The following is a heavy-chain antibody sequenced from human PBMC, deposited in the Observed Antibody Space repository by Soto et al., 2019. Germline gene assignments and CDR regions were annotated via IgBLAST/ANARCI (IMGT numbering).Heavy chain of an antibody. CDR3: ARDPGEVQLAFYYYGMDV. CDR2: IWYDGSNK. V-gene: IGHV3-33*01. J-gene: IGHJ6*02. CDR1: GFTFGSYG. D-gene: IGHD6-6*01. Sequence: HPGGSLRLSCAASGFTFGSYGMHWVRQAPGKGLEWVAVIWYDGSNKYYADSVKGRFTISRDNSKNTLYLQMNSLRAEDTAVYYCARDPGEVQLAFYYYGMDVWGQGPTVTVSS.